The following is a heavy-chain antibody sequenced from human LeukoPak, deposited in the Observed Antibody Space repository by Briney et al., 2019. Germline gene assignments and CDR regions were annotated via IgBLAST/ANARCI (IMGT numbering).Heavy chain of an antibody. V-gene: IGHV1-18*01. CDR1: GYTFTSYG. Sequence: ASVKVSCKASGYTFTSYGISWVRQAPGQGLEWMGWISAYSGNTNYAQKFQGRVTMTTDTSTSTAYMDLRSLRSDDTAIYYCARGPVQHSGSYFHYWGQGTLVTVSS. D-gene: IGHD1-26*01. CDR3: ARGPVQHSGSYFHY. J-gene: IGHJ4*02. CDR2: ISAYSGNT.